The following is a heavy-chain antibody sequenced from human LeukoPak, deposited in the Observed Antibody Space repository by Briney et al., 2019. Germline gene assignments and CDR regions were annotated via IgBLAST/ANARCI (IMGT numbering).Heavy chain of an antibody. Sequence: HTGRSLRLSCAASGFTFSSYGMHWVRQAPGKGLEWVAVISYDGSNKYYADSVKGRFTISRDNSKNTLYLQMNSLRAEDTAVYYCAFHSSGYYLEDYWGQGTLVTVSS. J-gene: IGHJ4*02. D-gene: IGHD3-22*01. CDR1: GFTFSSYG. V-gene: IGHV3-30*03. CDR2: ISYDGSNK. CDR3: AFHSSGYYLEDY.